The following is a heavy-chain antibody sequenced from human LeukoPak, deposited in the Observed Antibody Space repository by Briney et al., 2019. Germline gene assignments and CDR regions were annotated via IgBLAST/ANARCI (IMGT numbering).Heavy chain of an antibody. D-gene: IGHD5-18*01. CDR3: ARHMGDTAMVFFDY. CDR1: GGSISSSSYY. V-gene: IGHV4-61*05. Sequence: SETLSLTCTVSGGSISSSSYYWSWIRQPPGKGLEWIGYIYYSGSTNYNPSLKSRVTISVDTSKNQFSLKLSSVTAADTAVYYCARHMGDTAMVFFDYWGQGTLVTVSS. CDR2: IYYSGST. J-gene: IGHJ4*02.